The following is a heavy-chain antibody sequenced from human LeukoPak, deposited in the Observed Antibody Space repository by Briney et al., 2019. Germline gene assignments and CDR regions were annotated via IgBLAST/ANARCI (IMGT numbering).Heavy chain of an antibody. J-gene: IGHJ4*02. CDR3: ATNLEYCSGGSCYSTPFDC. D-gene: IGHD2-15*01. CDR1: GFTISTYG. V-gene: IGHV3-30*02. CDR2: IRYDGNNI. Sequence: GGSRRLSCAASGFTISTYGMHWVRQAPGKGLEWVAFIRYDGNNIRYADSVKGRFTISRDNSRDTLYLQMNSLRAEDTAVYYCATNLEYCSGGSCYSTPFDCWGQGTLVTVSS.